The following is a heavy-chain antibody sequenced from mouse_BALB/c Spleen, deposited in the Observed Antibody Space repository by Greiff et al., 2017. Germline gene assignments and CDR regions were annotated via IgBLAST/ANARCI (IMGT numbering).Heavy chain of an antibody. J-gene: IGHJ3*01. CDR1: GFNIKDTY. CDR2: IDPANGNT. D-gene: IGHD2-3*01. CDR3: AIYDGYSWFAY. V-gene: IGHV14-3*02. Sequence: VQLQQSGAELVKPGASVKLSCTASGFNIKDTYMHWVKQRPEQGLEWIGRIDPANGNTKYDPKFQGKATITADTSSNTAYLQLSSLTSEDTAVYYCAIYDGYSWFAYWGQGTLVTVSA.